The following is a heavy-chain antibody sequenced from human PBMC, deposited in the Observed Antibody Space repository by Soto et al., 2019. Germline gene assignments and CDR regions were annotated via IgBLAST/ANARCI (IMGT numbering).Heavy chain of an antibody. CDR1: GGTFSSYT. D-gene: IGHD6-6*01. CDR2: IIPIRGIA. J-gene: IGHJ6*03. CDR3: ARENSSSSWVSTWYMDV. V-gene: IGHV1-69*08. Sequence: QVQLVQSGAEVKKPGSSVKVSCKASGGTFSSYTISWGRQAPGQGLEWMGRIIPIRGIANYAQKFQGRVTITADKSTSTVYMELSSLRSEDTAVYYCARENSSSSWVSTWYMDVWGKGTTVTVSS.